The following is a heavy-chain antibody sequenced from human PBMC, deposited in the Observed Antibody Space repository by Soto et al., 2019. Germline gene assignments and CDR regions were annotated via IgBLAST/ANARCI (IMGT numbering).Heavy chain of an antibody. Sequence: QVQLQESGSGLVKPSETLSLTCTVSNGSITSGGNSWNWIRQPPGKGLEWIGYTYPSGNTYYNPSLKSRLTMSLDRSQNQFSLKVNSVTAADTAVYYCARAWRETITTGSAFDIWGPGTMVTVSS. J-gene: IGHJ3*02. V-gene: IGHV4-30-2*01. CDR3: ARAWRETITTGSAFDI. CDR1: NGSITSGGNS. CDR2: TYPSGNT. D-gene: IGHD3-10*01.